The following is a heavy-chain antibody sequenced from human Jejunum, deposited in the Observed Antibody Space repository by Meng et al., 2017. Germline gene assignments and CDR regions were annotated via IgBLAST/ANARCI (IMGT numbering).Heavy chain of an antibody. J-gene: IGHJ4*02. Sequence: GESLKISCAASGFTFSSYAMHWVRQAPGKGLEWVAVISYDGSKKYYAYEATNKYYADSLRGRFTISRDNSRNTLYLQMNSLRTEDTAVYYCARDNWEEADDSSGYYYYWGQGTLVTVSS. CDR3: ARDNWEEADDSSGYYYY. CDR1: GFTFSSYA. D-gene: IGHD3-22*01. V-gene: IGHV3-30*04. CDR2: ISYDGSKKYYAYEATNK.